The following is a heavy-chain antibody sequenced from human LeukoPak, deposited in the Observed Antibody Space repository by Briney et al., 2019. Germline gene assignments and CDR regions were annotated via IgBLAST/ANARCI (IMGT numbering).Heavy chain of an antibody. J-gene: IGHJ4*02. D-gene: IGHD6-6*01. CDR1: GYSFTSYW. CDR3: ARQGDGYSSSSRWDY. Sequence: GESLKISCKGSGYSFTSYWIGWVRQMPGKGLEWMGIIYPGDSDTRYSPSFQGQVTISADKSISTAYLQWSGLKASDTAMYYCARQGDGYSSSSRWDYWGQGTLVTVSS. V-gene: IGHV5-51*01. CDR2: IYPGDSDT.